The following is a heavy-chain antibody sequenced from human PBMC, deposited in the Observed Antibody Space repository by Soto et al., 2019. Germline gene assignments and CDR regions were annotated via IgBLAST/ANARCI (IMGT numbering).Heavy chain of an antibody. CDR2: IKQDGSEK. V-gene: IGHV3-7*03. CDR1: GFTFSSYW. J-gene: IGHJ3*02. Sequence: PGGSLRLSCAASGFTFSSYWMSWVRQAPGKGLEWVANIKQDGSEKYYVDSVKGRFTISRDNAKNPLYLQMNSLRAEDTAVYYCARSGVGYCSSTSCQNDAFDIWGQGTMVTVSS. D-gene: IGHD2-2*01. CDR3: ARSGVGYCSSTSCQNDAFDI.